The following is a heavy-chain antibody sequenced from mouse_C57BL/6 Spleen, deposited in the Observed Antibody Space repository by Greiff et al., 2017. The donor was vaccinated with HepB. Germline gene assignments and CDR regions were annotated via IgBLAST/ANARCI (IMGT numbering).Heavy chain of an antibody. CDR3: ESGNYSVTRGYAMDY. V-gene: IGHV1-59*01. CDR1: GYTFTSYW. CDR2: IDPYDSYT. J-gene: IGHJ4*01. Sequence: QVQLQQPGAELVRPGTSVKLSCKASGYTFTSYWMHWVKQRPGQGLEWIGVIDPYDSYTNYNQKFKGKATLTVDTSSSTAYMQLSSLTSEDSAVYYCESGNYSVTRGYAMDYWGQGTSVTVSS. D-gene: IGHD2-12*01.